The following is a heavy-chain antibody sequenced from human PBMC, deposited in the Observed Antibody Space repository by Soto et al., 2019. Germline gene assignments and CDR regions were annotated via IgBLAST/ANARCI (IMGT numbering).Heavy chain of an antibody. CDR3: AREFSNSPEAFDS. J-gene: IGHJ4*02. V-gene: IGHV4-61*01. Sequence: TSETLSLTCTVSGGSVSSDNYYWSWIRQPPGRGLEWIGYIYHTGSTNYNPSLNSRVTISVDTSRNQFSLKLSSVTAADTAVYYCAREFSNSPEAFDSWGQGTLVTVSS. D-gene: IGHD6-6*01. CDR2: IYHTGST. CDR1: GGSVSSDNYY.